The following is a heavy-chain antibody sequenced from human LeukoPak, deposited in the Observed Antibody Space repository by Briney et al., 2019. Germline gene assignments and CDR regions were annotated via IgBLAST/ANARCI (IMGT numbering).Heavy chain of an antibody. CDR2: INPSGGST. V-gene: IGHV1-46*01. J-gene: IGHJ6*02. CDR1: GYTFTSYY. CDR3: ARDDLYYDFWSGPSRDYGMDV. Sequence: ASVKVSCKASGYTFTSYYMHWVRQAPGQGLEWMGIINPSGGSTSYAQKFQGRVTMTRDTSTSTVYMELSSLRSEDTAVYYCARDDLYYDFWSGPSRDYGMDVWGQGTTVTVSS. D-gene: IGHD3-3*01.